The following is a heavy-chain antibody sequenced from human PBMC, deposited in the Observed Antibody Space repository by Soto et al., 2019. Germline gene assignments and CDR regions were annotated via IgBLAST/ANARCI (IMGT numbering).Heavy chain of an antibody. J-gene: IGHJ6*02. CDR1: GFTFSNYV. CDR2: ISYDESNK. CDR3: AKVRPPYYYYGMDV. V-gene: IGHV3-30*18. Sequence: GGSLRLSCAASGFTFSNYVMHWVRQAPGKGLEWVAVISYDESNKYYADSVKGRFTISRDNSENTLYLQMTSLRVEDTAVYYCAKVRPPYYYYGMDVWGQGTTVTVSS.